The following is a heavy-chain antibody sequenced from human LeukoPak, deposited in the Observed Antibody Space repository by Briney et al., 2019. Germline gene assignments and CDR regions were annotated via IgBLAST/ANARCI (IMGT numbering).Heavy chain of an antibody. CDR2: INHSGST. V-gene: IGHV4-34*01. J-gene: IGHJ4*02. CDR3: ARFRGGGYYYFDY. Sequence: SETLSLTCAVYGGSFSGYYWSWIRQPPGKGLEWIGEINHSGSTNYNPSLKSRVTISVDTSKNQFSLKLSSVTAADTAVYYCARFRGGGYYYFDYWGQGTLVTVSS. CDR1: GGSFSGYY. D-gene: IGHD3-22*01.